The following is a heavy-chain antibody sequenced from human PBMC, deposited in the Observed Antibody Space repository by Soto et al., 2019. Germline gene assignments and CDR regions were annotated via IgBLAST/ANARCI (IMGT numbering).Heavy chain of an antibody. CDR2: IYYSGST. CDR1: SYSIVIHY. V-gene: IGHV4-59*11. Sequence: PSDTLSLTCTFTSYSIVIHYWRWLLQPTGKGLEWIGYIYYSGSTNYNPSLKSRVTISVDTSKNQFSLKLSSVTAADTAVYYCARDFTGYSSGWTYYFDYWGQGTLVTVS. J-gene: IGHJ4*02. CDR3: ARDFTGYSSGWTYYFDY. D-gene: IGHD6-19*01.